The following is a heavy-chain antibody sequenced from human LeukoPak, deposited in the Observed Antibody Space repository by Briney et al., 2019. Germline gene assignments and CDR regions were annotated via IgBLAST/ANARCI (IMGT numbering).Heavy chain of an antibody. Sequence: GGSLRLSCAASGFTFSSYSMNWVRQAPGKGLEWVSYISTSSNSIYYADSVKGRFTISRDNAKNSLYLQMNSLRVDDTAVYYCARTYDFGRGPPGDAFDNWGQGTLVTVPS. J-gene: IGHJ3*02. V-gene: IGHV3-48*04. CDR1: GFTFSSYS. CDR3: ARTYDFGRGPPGDAFDN. D-gene: IGHD3-3*01. CDR2: ISTSSNSI.